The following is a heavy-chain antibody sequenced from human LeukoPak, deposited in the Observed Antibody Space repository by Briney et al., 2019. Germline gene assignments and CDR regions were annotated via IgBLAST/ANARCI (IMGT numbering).Heavy chain of an antibody. V-gene: IGHV3-23*01. D-gene: IGHD6-19*01. CDR2: ISGSGDST. CDR3: AKAAIEQWLVKVDHFDY. J-gene: IGHJ4*02. CDR1: GFTFSTYA. Sequence: GGSLRLSCAASGFTFSTYAMSWVRQAPGKGLEWVSSISGSGDSTYYADSVKGRFTISRDNSKNTRYLQMNSLRAEDTAIYYCAKAAIEQWLVKVDHFDYWGQGTLVTVSS.